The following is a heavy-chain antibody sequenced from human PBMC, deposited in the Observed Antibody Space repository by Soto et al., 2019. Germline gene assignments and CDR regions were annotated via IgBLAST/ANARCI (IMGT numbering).Heavy chain of an antibody. CDR1: GYTFTSYY. D-gene: IGHD4-4*01. J-gene: IGHJ5*02. CDR2: INPSGGST. Sequence: ASVKVSCKASGYTFTSYYMHWVRQAPGQGLEWMGIINPSGGSTSYAQKFQGRVTMTRDTSTSTVYMELSSLRSEDTAVYYCAYSPYMTTVTTSPNWFDPWGQGTLVTVSS. V-gene: IGHV1-46*03. CDR3: AYSPYMTTVTTSPNWFDP.